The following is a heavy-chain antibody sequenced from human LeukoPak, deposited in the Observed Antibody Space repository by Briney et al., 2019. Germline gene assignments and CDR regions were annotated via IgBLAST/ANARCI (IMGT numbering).Heavy chain of an antibody. J-gene: IGHJ4*02. D-gene: IGHD5-18*01. V-gene: IGHV3-21*01. Sequence: GGSLRLSCAASGFTFSSYSMNWVRQAPGKGLEWVSSISSSSSYIYYADSVKGRFTISRDNAKNSLYLQMNSLRAEDTAVYYCARDLLLQVDTAMASGDYWGQGTLVTVSS. CDR1: GFTFSSYS. CDR2: ISSSSSYI. CDR3: ARDLLLQVDTAMASGDY.